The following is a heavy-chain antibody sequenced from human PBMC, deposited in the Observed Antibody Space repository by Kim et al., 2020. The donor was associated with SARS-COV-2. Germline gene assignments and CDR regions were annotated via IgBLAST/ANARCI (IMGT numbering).Heavy chain of an antibody. CDR2: IYSSGST. J-gene: IGHJ5*02. CDR3: ARVEDIVVVPAAISPHWFDP. V-gene: IGHV4-39*07. D-gene: IGHD2-2*01. Sequence: WAWIRQPHGKGLEWIGRIYSSGSTYSTPSLKSRVTISVDTSKNQFSLKLSSVTAADTAVYYCARVEDIVVVPAAISPHWFDPWGQGTLAT.